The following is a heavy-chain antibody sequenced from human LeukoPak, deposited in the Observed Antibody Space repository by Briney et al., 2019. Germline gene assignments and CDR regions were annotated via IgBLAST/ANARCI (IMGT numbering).Heavy chain of an antibody. D-gene: IGHD1-26*01. CDR2: IYTSGGT. CDR1: GFTVSSNY. J-gene: IGHJ3*02. CDR3: ARDTGSKTPGAMMGATGDAFDI. V-gene: IGHV3-53*01. Sequence: GGSLRLSCAASGFTVSSNYMSWDRQAPGKGLEWVSVIYTSGGTYYADSVKGRFTISRDNSKNTLFLQMNSLRAEDTAVYYCARDTGSKTPGAMMGATGDAFDIWGQGTMVTVSS.